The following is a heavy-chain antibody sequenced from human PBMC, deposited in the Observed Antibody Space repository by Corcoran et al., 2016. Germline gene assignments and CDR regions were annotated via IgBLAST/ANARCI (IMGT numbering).Heavy chain of an antibody. D-gene: IGHD3-22*01. Sequence: QVQLVQSGAEVKKPGASVKVSCKASGYTFTSYDINWVRQATGQGLEWMGWMNPNSGNTGYAQKFQGRVTMTRNTSISTAYMELSRRRSEDTAVDYCVRLYYDSSGYGYYFDDWGQGTLVTVYS. CDR3: VRLYYDSSGYGYYFDD. CDR1: GYTFTSYD. CDR2: MNPNSGNT. V-gene: IGHV1-8*01. J-gene: IGHJ4*02.